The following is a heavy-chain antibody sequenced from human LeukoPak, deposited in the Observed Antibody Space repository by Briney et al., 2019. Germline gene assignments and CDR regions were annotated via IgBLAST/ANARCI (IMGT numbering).Heavy chain of an antibody. CDR3: AKLGGLLWFGELYRGYYFDY. V-gene: IGHV3-23*01. CDR1: GFTFSSYG. CDR2: ISGSGGST. Sequence: PGGTLRLSCAASGFTFSSYGMSWVRQAPGKGLEWVSAISGSGGSTYYADSVKGRFTISRDNSKNTLYLQMNSLRAEDTAVYYCAKLGGLLWFGELYRGYYFDYWGQGTLVTVSS. D-gene: IGHD3-10*01. J-gene: IGHJ4*02.